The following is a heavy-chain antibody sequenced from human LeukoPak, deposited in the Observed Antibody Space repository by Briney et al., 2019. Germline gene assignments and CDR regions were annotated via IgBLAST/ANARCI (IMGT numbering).Heavy chain of an antibody. J-gene: IGHJ4*02. D-gene: IGHD3-22*01. CDR3: ARPPYYYDSSGYYFDY. CDR2: ISSSSTYT. V-gene: IGHV3-21*01. Sequence: GGSLRLSCTASGFPFSTYSMNWVRQAPGKGLEWVSSISSSSTYTHYADSVKGRFTISRDNSKNTLYLQMNSLRAEDTAVYYCARPPYYYDSSGYYFDYWGQGTLVTVSS. CDR1: GFPFSTYS.